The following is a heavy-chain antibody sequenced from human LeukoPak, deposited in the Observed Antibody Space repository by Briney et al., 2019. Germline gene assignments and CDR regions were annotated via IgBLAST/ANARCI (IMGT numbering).Heavy chain of an antibody. Sequence: ASVKVSCKASGYIFTTYGISWVRQAPGQGLEWMGWISAYNGNTNYAQKLQGRVTMTTDTSTSTAYMELRSLRSDDTAVYYCARDGSGSYYNYYYMDVWGKGTTVTISS. CDR2: ISAYNGNT. CDR3: ARDGSGSYYNYYYMDV. D-gene: IGHD3-10*01. J-gene: IGHJ6*03. CDR1: GYIFTTYG. V-gene: IGHV1-18*01.